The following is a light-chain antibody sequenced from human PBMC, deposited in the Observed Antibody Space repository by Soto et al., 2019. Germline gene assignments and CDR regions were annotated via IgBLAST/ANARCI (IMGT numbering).Light chain of an antibody. CDR3: MQGTHCPPYT. CDR1: QSLAYSDGNTY. V-gene: IGKV2-30*01. CDR2: KVS. Sequence: DVVMTQSPLSLPVTLGQPASISCRSSQSLAYSDGNTYLNWFQQRPGQSPRRLIYKVSNRDSGVRDRLSGSGSGTDFTLKISRVEAEDVGVYYCMQGTHCPPYTFGQGTKLEIK. J-gene: IGKJ2*01.